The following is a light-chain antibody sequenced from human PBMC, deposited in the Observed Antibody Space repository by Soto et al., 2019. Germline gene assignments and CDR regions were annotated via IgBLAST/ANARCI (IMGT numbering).Light chain of an antibody. Sequence: EIVMTQSPATRSVSPGGRATLSCRASQSISDTLAWYQRKPGQAPRLLIYGASTRAPGFPARFSGSGSGTDFTLTISSLQSEDFAVYYCQQYNNWPWTFGQGTKVDIK. CDR1: QSISDT. CDR2: GAS. V-gene: IGKV3-15*01. J-gene: IGKJ1*01. CDR3: QQYNNWPWT.